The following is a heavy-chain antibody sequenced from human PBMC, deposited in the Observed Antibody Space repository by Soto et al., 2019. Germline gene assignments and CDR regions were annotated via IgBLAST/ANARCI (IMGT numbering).Heavy chain of an antibody. J-gene: IGHJ6*02. CDR3: ARGIAAPPVYYYYGMDV. D-gene: IGHD6-6*01. CDR2: INPNSGGT. V-gene: IGHV1-2*04. Sequence: ASVKVSCKASGYTFTGYYMHWVRQAPGQGLEWMGWINPNSGGTNYAQKFQGWVTMTRDTSISTAYMELSRLRSDDTAVYYCARGIAAPPVYYYYGMDVWGQGTTVTV. CDR1: GYTFTGYY.